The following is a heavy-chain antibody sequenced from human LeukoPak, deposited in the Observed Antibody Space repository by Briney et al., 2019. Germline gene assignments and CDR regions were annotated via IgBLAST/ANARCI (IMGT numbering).Heavy chain of an antibody. CDR1: GGSISSSSYY. D-gene: IGHD3-22*01. Sequence: SETLSLTCTVSGGSISSSSYYWGWIRQPPGKGLEWIGSIYYSGSTYYNPSLKSRVTISVDTSKNQFSLKLSSVTAADTAVYYCARELYYDSSGYYYVGEVLQAIDYWGQGTLVTVSS. V-gene: IGHV4-39*07. CDR3: ARELYYDSSGYYYVGEVLQAIDY. CDR2: IYYSGST. J-gene: IGHJ4*02.